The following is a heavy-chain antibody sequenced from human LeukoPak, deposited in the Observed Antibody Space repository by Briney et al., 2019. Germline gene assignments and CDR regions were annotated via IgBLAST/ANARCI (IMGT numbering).Heavy chain of an antibody. V-gene: IGHV3-66*04. D-gene: IGHD3-3*01. CDR3: ARPTIFNSGYYVDH. J-gene: IGHJ4*02. CDR1: GFTVSNNY. Sequence: PGGSLRLSCTVSGFTVSNNYLSWVRQAPGKGLEWVSITYSGGSTYYADSVRGRFTVSRDSSKNTLYLQMNSLRAEDTALYYCARPTIFNSGYYVDHWGQGTQVTVSS. CDR2: TYSGGST.